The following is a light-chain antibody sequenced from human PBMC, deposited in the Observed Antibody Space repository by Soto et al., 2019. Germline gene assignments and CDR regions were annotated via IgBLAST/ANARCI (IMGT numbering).Light chain of an antibody. CDR1: QTVGSKY. CDR3: QQYGTSQWT. Sequence: EIVLPQSPGTLSLSPGSRAALSCRASQTVGSKYFAWYQQKPGQAPRLLIYAASSRAPGIPDRFSGSGSGTDFALTISRLEPEDSAVYYCQQYGTSQWTFGQGTKVEI. CDR2: AAS. J-gene: IGKJ1*01. V-gene: IGKV3-20*01.